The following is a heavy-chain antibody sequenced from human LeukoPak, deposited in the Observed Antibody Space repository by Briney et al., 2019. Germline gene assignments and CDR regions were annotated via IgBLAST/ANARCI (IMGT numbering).Heavy chain of an antibody. CDR3: ARGSSSAAATAFDI. CDR2: IYYSGNT. J-gene: IGHJ3*02. V-gene: IGHV4-59*01. Sequence: SETLSLICTVSGGFISNYYWNWIRQPRGKGLVWLGYIYYSGNTIYNPSLTSRVTISVDTSNNQFSLKLSSVTAADTAVYYCARGSSSAAATAFDIWGQGTMVTVSS. D-gene: IGHD6-13*01. CDR1: GGFISNYY.